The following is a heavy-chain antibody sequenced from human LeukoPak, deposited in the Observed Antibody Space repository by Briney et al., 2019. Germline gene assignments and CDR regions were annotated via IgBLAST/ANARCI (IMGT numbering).Heavy chain of an antibody. D-gene: IGHD2-15*01. V-gene: IGHV3-23*01. CDR2: ISGSGGST. CDR1: GFTFSSYA. Sequence: GGSLRLSCAASGFTFSSYAMRWVRQAPGKGLEWVSAISGSGGSTYYADSVKVRFTISRDNSKNTLYLQMNSLRAEDTAVYYCAKGLDVVVVVEDYWGQGTLVTVSS. CDR3: AKGLDVVVVVEDY. J-gene: IGHJ4*02.